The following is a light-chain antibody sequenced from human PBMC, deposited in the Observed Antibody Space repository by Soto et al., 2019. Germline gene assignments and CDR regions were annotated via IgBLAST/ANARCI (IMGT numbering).Light chain of an antibody. Sequence: DIQMTQSPSTLSGSVGDRVTITCRASQTISSWLAWYQQKPGKAPKLLIYKASTLKSGVPSGFSGSGSGTEFTLPISSLQPDDFATYYCKHYNSYSEAFGQGTKVEIK. CDR3: KHYNSYSEA. CDR2: KAS. CDR1: QTISSW. J-gene: IGKJ1*01. V-gene: IGKV1-5*03.